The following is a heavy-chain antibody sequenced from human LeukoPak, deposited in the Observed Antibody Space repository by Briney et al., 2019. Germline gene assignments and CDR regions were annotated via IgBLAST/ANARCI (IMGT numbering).Heavy chain of an antibody. CDR2: INPNSGGT. J-gene: IGHJ6*02. V-gene: IGHV1-2*04. Sequence: ASVKVSCKASGYTFTGYYMHWVRQAPGQGLEWMGWINPNSGGTNYAQKFQGWVTMTRDTSISTAYMELSRLRSDDTAVYYCARVLLWFEDRAGGGDYGMDVWGQGTTVTVSS. CDR1: GYTFTGYY. CDR3: ARVLLWFEDRAGGGDYGMDV. D-gene: IGHD3-10*01.